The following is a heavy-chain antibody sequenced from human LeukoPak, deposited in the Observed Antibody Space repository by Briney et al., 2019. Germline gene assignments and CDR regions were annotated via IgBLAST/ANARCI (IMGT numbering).Heavy chain of an antibody. J-gene: IGHJ6*02. CDR1: GGSISSYY. D-gene: IGHD1-26*01. CDR3: ARVQSGATGYYYYGMDV. V-gene: IGHV4-59*01. CDR2: IYYSGST. Sequence: PSETLSLTCTVSGGSISSYYWSWIRQPPGKGLEWIGYIYYSGSTNYNPSLKSRVTISVDTSKNQFSLKLSSVTAADTAVYYCARVQSGATGYYYYGMDVWGQGTTVTVSS.